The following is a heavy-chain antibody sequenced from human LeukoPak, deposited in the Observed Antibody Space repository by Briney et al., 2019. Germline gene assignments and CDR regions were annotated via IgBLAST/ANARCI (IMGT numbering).Heavy chain of an antibody. V-gene: IGHV3-21*01. J-gene: IGHJ6*03. CDR2: ITSSSTYI. D-gene: IGHD1-26*01. Sequence: GGSLRLSCAASGFTFSTYNMNWVRQAPGKGLEWVSSITSSSTYIYYADSVKGRFTIYRDNAKNSLYLQMNNLRDEDTAVYYCARDPYSGSYGDYYYYYMDVWGKGTTVTISS. CDR3: ARDPYSGSYGDYYYYYMDV. CDR1: GFTFSTYN.